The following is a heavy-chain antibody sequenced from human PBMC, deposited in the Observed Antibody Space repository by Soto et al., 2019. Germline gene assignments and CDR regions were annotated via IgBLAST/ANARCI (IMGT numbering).Heavy chain of an antibody. CDR2: ISGSGGNT. V-gene: IGHV3-23*01. CDR1: GFTFSIYA. CDR3: AKRVGYGRPRAGGSYGMGV. Sequence: EVQLLESGGGLVQPGGSLRLSCAASGFTFSIYAMSWVRQAPGKGLEWVSSISGSGGNTYYADSVKGRFTISRDNSKNTLYLQMNSLRAEDTAVYYCAKRVGYGRPRAGGSYGMGVWGEGTTVTVSS. D-gene: IGHD2-8*02. J-gene: IGHJ6*04.